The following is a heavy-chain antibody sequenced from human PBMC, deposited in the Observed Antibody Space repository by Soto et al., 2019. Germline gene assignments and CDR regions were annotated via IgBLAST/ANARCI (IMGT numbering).Heavy chain of an antibody. V-gene: IGHV1-2*02. J-gene: IGHJ4*02. Sequence: ASVKVSCKASGYTFTGYYMHWVRQAPGQGLEWMGWINPNSGGTNYAQKFQGRVTMTRDTSISPAYMELSSLRSEDTAVYYCARHQVGATKELEYWGQGTMVTVSS. CDR2: INPNSGGT. CDR1: GYTFTGYY. CDR3: ARHQVGATKELEY. D-gene: IGHD1-26*01.